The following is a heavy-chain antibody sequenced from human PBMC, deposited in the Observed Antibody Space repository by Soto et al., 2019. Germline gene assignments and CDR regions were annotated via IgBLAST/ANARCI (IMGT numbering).Heavy chain of an antibody. CDR1: GYTFTGYY. J-gene: IGHJ6*03. V-gene: IGHV1-2*04. Sequence: ASVKVSCKASGYTFTGYYMHWVRQAPGQGLEWMGWINPNSGGTNYAQKFQGWVTMTRDTSISTAYMELSRLRSDDTAVYYCGRDIGGARFDVFNMGAKGKRVTVP. CDR2: INPNSGGT. CDR3: GRDIGGARFDVFNM. D-gene: IGHD1-26*01.